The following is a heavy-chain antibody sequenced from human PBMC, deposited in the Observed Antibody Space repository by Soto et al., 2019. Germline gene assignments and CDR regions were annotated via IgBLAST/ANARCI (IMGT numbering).Heavy chain of an antibody. Sequence: PGGSTRLSCAASGFTFSSYAMSWVRQAPGKGLEWVSAISGSGGSTYYADSVKGRFTISRDNSKNTLYLQMNSLRAEDTAVYYCAKVGKYYYGMDVWGQGTTVTVSS. V-gene: IGHV3-23*01. J-gene: IGHJ6*02. CDR1: GFTFSSYA. D-gene: IGHD3-10*01. CDR2: ISGSGGST. CDR3: AKVGKYYYGMDV.